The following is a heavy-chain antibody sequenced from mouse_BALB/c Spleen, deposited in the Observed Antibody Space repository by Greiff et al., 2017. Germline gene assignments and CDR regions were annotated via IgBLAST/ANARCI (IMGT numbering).Heavy chain of an antibody. Sequence: EVKLLESGGGLVQPGGSLNLSCAASGFDFSRYWMSWARQAPGKGQEWIGEINPGSSTINYTPSLKDKFIISRDNAKNTLYLQMSKVRSEDTALYYCARRDYPYYAMDYWGQGTSVTVSS. CDR2: INPGSSTI. CDR3: ARRDYPYYAMDY. D-gene: IGHD5-5*01. CDR1: GFDFSRYW. V-gene: IGHV4-2*02. J-gene: IGHJ4*01.